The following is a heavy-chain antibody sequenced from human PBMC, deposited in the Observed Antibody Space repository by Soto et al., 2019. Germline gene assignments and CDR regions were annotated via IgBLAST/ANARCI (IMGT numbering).Heavy chain of an antibody. D-gene: IGHD1-1*01. CDR3: ARRYGYSFDY. Sequence: QVQLQESGPGLVKPSETLSLTCTVSGGSISSYYWSWIRQPPGKGLEWIGSIYYSGSTNYNPSIMSRVTLSVDTSKIQFSLKLSSGTDADTAVYYCARRYGYSFDYWGQGTLVTVSS. CDR1: GGSISSYY. CDR2: IYYSGST. J-gene: IGHJ4*02. V-gene: IGHV4-59*08.